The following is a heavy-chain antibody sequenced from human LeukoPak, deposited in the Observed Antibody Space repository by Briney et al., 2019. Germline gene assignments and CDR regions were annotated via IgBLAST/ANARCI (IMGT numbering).Heavy chain of an antibody. CDR3: AKVMTRTMVRGVPPSGY. CDR2: ISGSGGST. D-gene: IGHD3-10*01. V-gene: IGHV3-23*01. Sequence: GGSLRLSCAASGFIFSSYAMSWVRQAPGKGLEWVSTISGSGGSTYYADSVKGRFTISRDDSKNTLYLQMNSLRAEDTAVYYCAKVMTRTMVRGVPPSGYWGQGTLVTVSS. CDR1: GFIFSSYA. J-gene: IGHJ4*02.